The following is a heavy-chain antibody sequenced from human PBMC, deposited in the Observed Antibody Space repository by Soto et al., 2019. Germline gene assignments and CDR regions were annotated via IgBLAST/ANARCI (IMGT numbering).Heavy chain of an antibody. CDR1: GDSISRGGYS. D-gene: IGHD6-6*01. V-gene: IGHV4-30-2*01. CDR3: ARGSSSYYDYGMDV. CDR2: IYDSGST. Sequence: TLSLTCAVSGDSISRGGYSWTWIRQPPGKALEWIGNIYDSGSTSYNPSLKSRVTISVDTSKNQFSLRLTSVTAADTAVYFCARGSSSYYDYGMDVWGQGTTVTVSS. J-gene: IGHJ6*02.